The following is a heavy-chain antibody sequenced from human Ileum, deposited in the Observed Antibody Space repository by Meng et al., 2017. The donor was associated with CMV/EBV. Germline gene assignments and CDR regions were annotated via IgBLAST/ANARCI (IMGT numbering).Heavy chain of an antibody. CDR1: GYTFTSYD. Sequence: ASVKVSCKASGYTFTSYDINWVRQATGQGLEWMGWMNPNSGNTGYAQKFQGRVTITRNTSISTAYMEPSSLRSEDTAVYYCARGWMGWLSSYYYYGMDVWGQGTMVTVSS. D-gene: IGHD3-3*01. CDR3: ARGWMGWLSSYYYYGMDV. CDR2: MNPNSGNT. J-gene: IGHJ6*02. V-gene: IGHV1-8*03.